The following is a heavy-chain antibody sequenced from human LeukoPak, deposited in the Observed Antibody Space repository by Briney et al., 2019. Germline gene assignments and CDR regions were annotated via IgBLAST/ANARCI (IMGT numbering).Heavy chain of an antibody. CDR2: IYHSGST. CDR3: AVEGLGAFDI. J-gene: IGHJ3*02. CDR1: GGSISSGGYY. V-gene: IGHV4-30-2*01. D-gene: IGHD5-24*01. Sequence: SETLSLTCTVSGGSISSGGYYWSWIRQPPGKGLEWIGYIYHSGSTYYNPSLKSRVTISVDRSKNQFSLKLSSVTAADTAAYYCAVEGLGAFDIWGQGTMVTVSS.